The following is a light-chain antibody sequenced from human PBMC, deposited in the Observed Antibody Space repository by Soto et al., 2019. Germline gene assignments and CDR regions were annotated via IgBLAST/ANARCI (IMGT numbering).Light chain of an antibody. CDR2: GNS. Sequence: QSVLTQPPSVSGAPGQRVTISCTGSSSNIGAGYDVHWYQQLPGTAPKLLIYGNSNRPSGVPDRFSGSKSGTSASLAITGLQAEDEADYYCQSYDSSLSGYVFGTGTKGPVL. CDR3: QSYDSSLSGYV. V-gene: IGLV1-40*01. CDR1: SSNIGAGYD. J-gene: IGLJ1*01.